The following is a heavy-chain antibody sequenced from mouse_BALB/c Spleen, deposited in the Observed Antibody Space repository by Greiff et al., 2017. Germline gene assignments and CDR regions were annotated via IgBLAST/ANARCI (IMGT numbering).Heavy chain of an antibody. V-gene: IGHV3-2*02. D-gene: IGHD4-1*01. CDR1: GYSITSDYA. CDR2: ISYSGST. Sequence: EVKVEESGPGLVKPSQSLSLTCTVTGYSITSDYAWNWIRQFPGNKLEWMGYISYSGSTSYNPSLKSRISITRDTSKNQFFLQLNSVTTEDTATYYCARSILNWGYFDVWGAGTTVTVSS. CDR3: ARSILNWGYFDV. J-gene: IGHJ1*01.